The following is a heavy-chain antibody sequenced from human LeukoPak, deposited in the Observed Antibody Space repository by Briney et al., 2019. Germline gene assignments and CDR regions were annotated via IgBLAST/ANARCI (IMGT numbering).Heavy chain of an antibody. V-gene: IGHV4-4*07. J-gene: IGHJ2*01. D-gene: IGHD4-17*01. CDR2: IYTSGST. CDR1: GGSISSYY. CDR3: ARDHLTTDAWYFDL. Sequence: SETLSLTCTVSGGSISSYYWSWIRQPAGKGLEWIGRIYTSGSTNYNPSLKSRVTMSVDTSKNQFSLKLSSVTAADTAVYYCARDHLTTDAWYFDLWGRGTLATVSS.